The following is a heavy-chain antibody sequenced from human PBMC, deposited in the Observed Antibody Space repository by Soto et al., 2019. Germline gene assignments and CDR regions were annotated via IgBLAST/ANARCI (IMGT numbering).Heavy chain of an antibody. CDR3: ARSVFGVVISYYYYGMDV. J-gene: IGHJ6*02. D-gene: IGHD3-3*01. Sequence: SVKVSCTASGGTFSSYAISWVRQAPGQGLEWMGGIIPIFGTANYAQKFQGRVTITADESTSTAYMELSSLRSEDTAVYYCARSVFGVVISYYYYGMDVWGQGTTVTVSS. CDR1: GGTFSSYA. CDR2: IIPIFGTA. V-gene: IGHV1-69*13.